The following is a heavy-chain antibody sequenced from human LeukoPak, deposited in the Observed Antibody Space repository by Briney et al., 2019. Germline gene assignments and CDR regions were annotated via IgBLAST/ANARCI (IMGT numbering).Heavy chain of an antibody. CDR2: IRQDESER. D-gene: IGHD6-19*01. CDR1: GFSFSSYW. CDR3: AREWYSSGRHDY. J-gene: IGHJ4*02. Sequence: RPGGSLRLSCEGSGFSFSSYWMTWVRQLPGKGPEWVANIRQDESERYFADSVKGRFTISRDNAKNSLYLQMNSLRAEDTAVYYCAREWYSSGRHDYWGQGTLVTVSS. V-gene: IGHV3-7*01.